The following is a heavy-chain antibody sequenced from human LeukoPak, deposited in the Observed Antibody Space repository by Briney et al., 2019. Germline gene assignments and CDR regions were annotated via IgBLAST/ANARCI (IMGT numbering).Heavy chain of an antibody. V-gene: IGHV3-74*01. Sequence: PGGSLRLSCAASGLTLSSYWMHWVRQAPGKGLVWVSRINNDGSSTSYADSVRGRFTISRDNAKNTLYLQMNSLRAEDTAVYYCVRVNWNDGRVFWGQGTLVTVS. J-gene: IGHJ4*02. CDR2: INNDGSST. CDR1: GLTLSSYW. D-gene: IGHD1-1*01. CDR3: VRVNWNDGRVF.